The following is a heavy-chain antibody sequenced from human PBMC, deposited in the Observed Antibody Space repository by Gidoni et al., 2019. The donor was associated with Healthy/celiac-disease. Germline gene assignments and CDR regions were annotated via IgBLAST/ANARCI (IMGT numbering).Heavy chain of an antibody. CDR1: GFTFSSYA. D-gene: IGHD3-3*01. CDR3: AKDRAITIFGVVITGGFDY. Sequence: EVQLLESGGGLVQPGGSLRLSCAASGFTFSSYAMSWVSQAPGKGLGWVSAISCSGGSTYYADSVKGRFTISRDNSKNTLYLQMNSLRAEDTAVYYCAKDRAITIFGVVITGGFDYWGQGTLVTVSS. V-gene: IGHV3-23*01. J-gene: IGHJ4*02. CDR2: ISCSGGST.